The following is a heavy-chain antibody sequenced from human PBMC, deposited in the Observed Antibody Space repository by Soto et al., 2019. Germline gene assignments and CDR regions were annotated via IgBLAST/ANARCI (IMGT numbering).Heavy chain of an antibody. CDR3: ARGRKLVAGTKAGRWFVS. CDR2: INHSGST. J-gene: IGHJ5*01. V-gene: IGHV4-34*01. CDR1: GGSFSGYY. D-gene: IGHD6-19*01. Sequence: SETLSLTCAVYGGSFSGYYWSWIRQPPGKGLEWIGEINHSGSTNYNPSLKSRVTISVDASKNQFSLKLSSVTAADTAVYYCARGRKLVAGTKAGRWFVSWDQGTLVTVSS.